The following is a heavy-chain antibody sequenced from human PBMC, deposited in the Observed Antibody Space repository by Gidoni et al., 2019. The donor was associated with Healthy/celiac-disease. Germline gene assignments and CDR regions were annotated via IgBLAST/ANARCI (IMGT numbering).Heavy chain of an antibody. D-gene: IGHD6-19*01. V-gene: IGHV3-53*01. J-gene: IGHJ3*02. CDR1: GFTGSGNY. Sequence: EVQLVESGGGLVQPGGSLRLSCAASGFTGSGNYMSWVRQAPGKGLEWVSVIYSGGSTYYADSVKGRFTISSDNSKNTLYLQMNSLRAEDTAVYYCARGLGGAVAGHDAFDIWGQGTMVTVSS. CDR2: IYSGGST. CDR3: ARGLGGAVAGHDAFDI.